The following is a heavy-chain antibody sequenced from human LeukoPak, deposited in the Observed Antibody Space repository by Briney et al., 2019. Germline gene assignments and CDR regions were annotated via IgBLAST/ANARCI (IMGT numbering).Heavy chain of an antibody. J-gene: IGHJ3*02. Sequence: ASETLSLTCAVYGGSFSGYYWSWIRQPPGKGLEWIGEINHSGSTNYNPSLKSRVTISVDTSKNQFSLKLSSVTAADTAVYYCARERGIAVANAFDIWGQGTMVTVSS. CDR2: INHSGST. D-gene: IGHD6-19*01. V-gene: IGHV4-34*01. CDR3: ARERGIAVANAFDI. CDR1: GGSFSGYY.